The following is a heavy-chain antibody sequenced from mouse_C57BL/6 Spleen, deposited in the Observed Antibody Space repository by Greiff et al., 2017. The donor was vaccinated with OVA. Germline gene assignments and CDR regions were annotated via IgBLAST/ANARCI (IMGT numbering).Heavy chain of an antibody. CDR3: ARTDGSSSLWYFDV. CDR2: IYPRSGNT. V-gene: IGHV1-81*01. J-gene: IGHJ1*03. D-gene: IGHD1-1*01. Sequence: QVQLKESGAELARPGASVKLSCKASGYTFTSYGISWVKQRTGQGLEWIGEIYPRSGNTYYNEKFKGKATLTADKSSSTAYMELRSLTSEDSAVYFCARTDGSSSLWYFDVWGTGTTVTVSS. CDR1: GYTFTSYG.